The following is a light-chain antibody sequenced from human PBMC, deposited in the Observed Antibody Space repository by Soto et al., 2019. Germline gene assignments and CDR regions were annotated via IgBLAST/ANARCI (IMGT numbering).Light chain of an antibody. Sequence: EIVMTQSPATLSLSPGERVTLSCRASQSVSSSYLAWYQQKPGQAPRLLIYGASTRASDIPARFSGSGSVTEFALTISSLQSEDFAVYYCQQYNSWPITFGQGTQLEIK. CDR2: GAS. J-gene: IGKJ5*01. V-gene: IGKV3-15*01. CDR3: QQYNSWPIT. CDR1: QSVSSSY.